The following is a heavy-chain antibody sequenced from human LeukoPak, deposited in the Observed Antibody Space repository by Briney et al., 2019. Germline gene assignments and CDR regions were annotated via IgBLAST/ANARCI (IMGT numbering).Heavy chain of an antibody. CDR1: GFTFGDYA. D-gene: IGHD2-15*01. J-gene: IGHJ4*02. CDR2: IRSKAFGATT. V-gene: IGHV3-49*04. CDR3: TRDCSGSSCYEEMDY. Sequence: GGSLRLSCKPSGFTFGDYAMSWVRQAPGKGLEWVGFIRSKAFGATTDYAASVKGRFTVSRDDSKSIAYLQMNRLKTEDTAVYYCTRDCSGSSCYEEMDYWGQGTLVTVSS.